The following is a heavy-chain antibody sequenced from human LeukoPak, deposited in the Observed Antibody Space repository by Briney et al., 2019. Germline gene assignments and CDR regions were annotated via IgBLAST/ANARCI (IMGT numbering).Heavy chain of an antibody. J-gene: IGHJ6*02. CDR1: GYAFSSYG. V-gene: IGHV1-18*01. D-gene: IGHD1-26*01. CDR2: ISPNSADT. Sequence: ASVKVSCKASGYAFSSYGISWVRQAPGQGLEWMGWISPNSADTHYAQRFQGRVTMTEDTSTDTAYMELSSLRSEDTAVYYCATPVGRTRLPPYYYGMDVWGQGTTVTVSS. CDR3: ATPVGRTRLPPYYYGMDV.